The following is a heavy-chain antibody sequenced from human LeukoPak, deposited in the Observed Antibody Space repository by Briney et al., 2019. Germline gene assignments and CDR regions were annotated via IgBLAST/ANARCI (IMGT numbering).Heavy chain of an antibody. CDR1: GGSISSNY. CDR3: ARGGWSLDY. J-gene: IGHJ4*02. Sequence: SETLSLTCTVSGGSISSNYWSWIRQPPGKGLEWIGYVYYSGSTYYNPSLKSRVTISVDTSKNQFSLKLSSVTAADTAVYYCARGGWSLDYWGQGTLVTVSS. V-gene: IGHV4-59*01. CDR2: VYYSGST.